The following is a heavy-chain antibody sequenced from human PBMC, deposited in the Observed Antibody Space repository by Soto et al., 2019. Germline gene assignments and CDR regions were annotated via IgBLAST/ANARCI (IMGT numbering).Heavy chain of an antibody. CDR1: GGSFSGYY. CDR3: ARLHCSGGSCYSISWFDP. CDR2: INHSGST. Sequence: NPSETLSLTCAVYGGSFSGYYWSWIRQPPGKGLEWIGEINHSGSTNYNPSLKSRVTISVDTSKNQFSLKLSSVTAADTAVYYCARLHCSGGSCYSISWFDPWGQGTLVTVSS. J-gene: IGHJ5*02. V-gene: IGHV4-34*01. D-gene: IGHD2-15*01.